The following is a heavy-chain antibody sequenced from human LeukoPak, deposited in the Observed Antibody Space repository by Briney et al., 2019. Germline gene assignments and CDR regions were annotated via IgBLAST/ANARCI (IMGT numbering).Heavy chain of an antibody. D-gene: IGHD2-15*01. CDR1: GGTFSSYA. J-gene: IGHJ4*02. CDR2: IIPIFGTA. CDR3: ARDQGYCSGGSCYSDC. V-gene: IGHV1-69*01. Sequence: GSSVKVSCKASGGTFSSYAISWVRQAPGQGLEWMGGIIPIFGTANYAQKFQGRVTITADESTSTAYMELSSLRSEDTAVYYCARDQGYCSGGSCYSDCWGQGTLVTASS.